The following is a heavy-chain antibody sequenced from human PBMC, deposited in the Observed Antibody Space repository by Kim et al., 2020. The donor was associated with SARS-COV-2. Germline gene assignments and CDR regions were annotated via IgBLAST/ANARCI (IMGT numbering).Heavy chain of an antibody. CDR3: ARVGYYGSGTPDGYYYYMDV. Sequence: SETLSLTCAVSGGSISSSNWWSWVRQPPGKGLEWIGEIYHSGSTNYNPSLKSRVTISVDKSKNQFSLKLSSVTAADTAVYYCARVGYYGSGTPDGYYYYMDVWGKGTTVTVSS. CDR2: IYHSGST. V-gene: IGHV4-4*02. D-gene: IGHD3-10*01. J-gene: IGHJ6*03. CDR1: GGSISSSNW.